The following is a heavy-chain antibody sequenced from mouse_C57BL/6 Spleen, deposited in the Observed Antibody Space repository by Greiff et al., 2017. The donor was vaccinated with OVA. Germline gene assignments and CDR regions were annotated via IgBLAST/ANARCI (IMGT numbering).Heavy chain of an antibody. CDR1: GFTFSDYG. V-gene: IGHV5-17*01. CDR2: ISSGSSTI. D-gene: IGHD2-4*01. CDR3: ARFDYEAY. J-gene: IGHJ3*01. Sequence: VQLQQSGGGLVKPGGSLKLSCAASGFTFSDYGMHWVRQAPEKGLEWVAYISSGSSTIYYADTVKGRFTISRDNAKNTLFLQMTSLRSEDTAMYYCARFDYEAYWGQGTLVTVSA.